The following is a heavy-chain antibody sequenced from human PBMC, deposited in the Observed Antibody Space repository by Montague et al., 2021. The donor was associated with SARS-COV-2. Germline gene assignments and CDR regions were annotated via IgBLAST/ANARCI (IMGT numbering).Heavy chain of an antibody. J-gene: IGHJ6*02. V-gene: IGHV4-61*02. Sequence: TLSHTCTVSGGSISSGSYYWSWIRQPAGKGLEWIGRIYTSGSTNYNPSLKSRVTISVDTSKNQFSLKLSSVTAADTAVYYCARGGWGGTDCSSTSCKPYYYYGMDVWGQGTTVTVSS. CDR3: ARGGWGGTDCSSTSCKPYYYYGMDV. CDR2: IYTSGST. D-gene: IGHD2-2*01. CDR1: GGSISSGSYY.